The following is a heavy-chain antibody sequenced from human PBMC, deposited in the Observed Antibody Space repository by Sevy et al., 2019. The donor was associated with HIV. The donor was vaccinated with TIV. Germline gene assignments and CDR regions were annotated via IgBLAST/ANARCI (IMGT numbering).Heavy chain of an antibody. V-gene: IGHV3-30*18. Sequence: GGSLRLSCAASGFTFSSYGMHWVRQAPGKGLEWVAVISYDGSNKYYADSVKGRFTISRDNSKNTLYLQMNSLRAEDTAVYYCAKGGIVVVPAAMKGPTNYGMDVWGQWTTVTVSS. CDR2: ISYDGSNK. CDR3: AKGGIVVVPAAMKGPTNYGMDV. J-gene: IGHJ6*02. CDR1: GFTFSSYG. D-gene: IGHD2-2*01.